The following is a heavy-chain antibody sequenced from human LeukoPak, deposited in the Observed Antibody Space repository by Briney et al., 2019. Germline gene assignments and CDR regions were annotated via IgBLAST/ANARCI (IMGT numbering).Heavy chain of an antibody. J-gene: IGHJ3*02. CDR2: LYTSGTT. CDR3: AREGSRRDAFDI. V-gene: IGHV4-4*07. Sequence: SETLSLTCTVSGGSISSYYWSWIRQPAGKGLEWIGRLYTSGTTNYNPSLKSRVTMSVDTSKNQFSLNLSSVTAADTAVYYCAREGSRRDAFDIWGQGTMVTVSS. CDR1: GGSISSYY.